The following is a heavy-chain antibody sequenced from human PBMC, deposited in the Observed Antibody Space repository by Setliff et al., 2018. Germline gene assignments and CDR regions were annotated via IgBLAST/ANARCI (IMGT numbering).Heavy chain of an antibody. D-gene: IGHD5-18*01. CDR2: IYHSGST. Sequence: ETLSLTCTVSGYSISSGYYWGWIRQPPGKGLEWIGSIYHSGSTYYNPSLMSRVTISGDTSKNLFPLKLSSVTPADPAVYYCASRGYSYGYFLYWGQGTLVTVSS. CDR1: GYSISSGYY. CDR3: ASRGYSYGYFLY. J-gene: IGHJ4*02. V-gene: IGHV4-38-2*02.